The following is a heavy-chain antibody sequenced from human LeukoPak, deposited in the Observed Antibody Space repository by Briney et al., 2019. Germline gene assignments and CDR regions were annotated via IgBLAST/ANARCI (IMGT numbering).Heavy chain of an antibody. CDR3: ARDRQYYTDSGTDA. V-gene: IGHV4-61*02. J-gene: IGHJ5*02. CDR1: GASIIRGDYY. D-gene: IGHD3-3*01. Sequence: SETLSLTCTVSGASIIRGDYYWSWIRQPAGKGLEWIGRVYATGNTNYNPSLRRRVTISLDTSKNQSSLKLGSVTAADTAVYFCARDRQYYTDSGTDAWGQGILVSVSS. CDR2: VYATGNT.